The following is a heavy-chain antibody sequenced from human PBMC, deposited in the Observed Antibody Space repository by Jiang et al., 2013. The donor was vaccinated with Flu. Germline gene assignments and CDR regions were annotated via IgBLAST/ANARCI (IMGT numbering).Heavy chain of an antibody. V-gene: IGHV3-48*03. D-gene: IGHD2-21*02. Sequence: VQLVESGGGLVQPGGSLRLSCAASGFAFSSYEMNWVRQAPGKGLEWVAYISSSGTTIYYADSMKGRFTISRGNAKNSLFLQMSGLRAEDTALYYCARDQGPLVYCGGDCNPPLDAFDI. J-gene: IGHJ3*02. CDR1: GFAFSSYE. CDR2: ISSSGTTI. CDR3: ARDQGPLVYCGGDCNPPLDAFDI.